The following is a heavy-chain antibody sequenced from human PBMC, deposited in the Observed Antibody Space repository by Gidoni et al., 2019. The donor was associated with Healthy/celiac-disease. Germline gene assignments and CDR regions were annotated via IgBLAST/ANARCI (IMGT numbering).Heavy chain of an antibody. CDR3: ARGNYYGSGSYWEPEDGMDV. CDR2: IWYDGSNK. J-gene: IGHJ6*02. CDR1: GFTFSSYG. V-gene: IGHV3-33*01. D-gene: IGHD3-10*01. Sequence: QVQLVESGGGVVQPGRSLRLSCAASGFTFSSYGMHWVRQAPGKGLEWVAVIWYDGSNKYYADSVKGRFTISRDNSKNTLYLQMNSLRAEDTAVYYCARGNYYGSGSYWEPEDGMDVWGQGTTVTVSS.